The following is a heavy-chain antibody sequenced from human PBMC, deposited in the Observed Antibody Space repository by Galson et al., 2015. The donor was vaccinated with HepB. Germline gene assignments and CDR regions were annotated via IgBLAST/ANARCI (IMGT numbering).Heavy chain of an antibody. CDR3: ASLYSSSPLKPHYYYYGMDG. Sequence: SVKVSCKASGSTFTSYYMHWVRQAPGQGLEWMGIINPSGGSTSYAQKFQGRVTMTRDTSTSTAYMELSSLRSEDTAVYYCASLYSSSPLKPHYYYYGMDGWGKATTGTVSS. J-gene: IGHJ6*04. D-gene: IGHD6-6*01. CDR2: INPSGGST. CDR1: GSTFTSYY. V-gene: IGHV1-46*01.